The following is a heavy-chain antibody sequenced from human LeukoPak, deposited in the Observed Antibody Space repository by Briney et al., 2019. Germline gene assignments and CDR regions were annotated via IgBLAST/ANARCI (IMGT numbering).Heavy chain of an antibody. V-gene: IGHV1-69*04. CDR3: ARTAMVTNWFDP. CDR2: IIPILGIA. J-gene: IGHJ5*02. D-gene: IGHD5-18*01. CDR1: GGTFSSYA. Sequence: SVKVSCKASGGTFSSYAISWVRQAPGQGLEWMGRIIPILGIANYAQRFQGRVTITADKSTSTAYMELSSLRSEDTAVYYCARTAMVTNWFDPWGQGTLVTVSS.